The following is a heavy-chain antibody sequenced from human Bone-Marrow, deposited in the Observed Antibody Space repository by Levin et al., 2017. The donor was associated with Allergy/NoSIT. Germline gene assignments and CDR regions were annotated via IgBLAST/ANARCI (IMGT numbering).Heavy chain of an antibody. CDR2: ISYDGSNK. J-gene: IGHJ4*02. V-gene: IGHV3-30*18. Sequence: GGSLRLSCAASGFTFSSYGMHWVRQAPGKGLEWVAVISYDGSNKYYADSVKGRFTISRDNSKNTLYLQMNSLRAEDTAVYYCAKDLERGGAIVPDYWGQGTLVTVSS. CDR1: GFTFSSYG. CDR3: AKDLERGGAIVPDY. D-gene: IGHD2-21*01.